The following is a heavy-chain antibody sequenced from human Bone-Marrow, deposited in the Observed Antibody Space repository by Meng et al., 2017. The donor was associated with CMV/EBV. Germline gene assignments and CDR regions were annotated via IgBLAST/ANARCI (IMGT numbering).Heavy chain of an antibody. CDR3: ARGLSSSSRAPAY. CDR2: INNSGST. J-gene: IGHJ4*02. D-gene: IGHD6-6*01. CDR1: SGYFSGYY. Sequence: AVYSGYFSGYYWSWIRQPPGTGLEWIWEINNSGSTNYTPSLKSRVTISVDTSKNQFSLTLSSVTAADTAVYYCARGLSSSSRAPAYWGQGTLVTVSS. V-gene: IGHV4-34*01.